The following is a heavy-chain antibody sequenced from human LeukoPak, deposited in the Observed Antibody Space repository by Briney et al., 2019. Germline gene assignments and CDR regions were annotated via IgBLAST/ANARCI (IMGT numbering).Heavy chain of an antibody. CDR3: AREASRGGYYFDY. D-gene: IGHD3-10*01. V-gene: IGHV3-30-3*01. Sequence: GSLRLSCAASGFTFSSYAMHWVRQAPGKGLEWVAVISYDGSNKYYADSVKGRFTISRDNSKNTLYLQMNSLRAEDTAVYYCAREASRGGYYFDYWGQGTLVTVSS. J-gene: IGHJ4*02. CDR1: GFTFSSYA. CDR2: ISYDGSNK.